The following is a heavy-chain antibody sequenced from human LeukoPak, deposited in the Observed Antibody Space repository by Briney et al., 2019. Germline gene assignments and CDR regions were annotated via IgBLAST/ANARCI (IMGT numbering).Heavy chain of an antibody. Sequence: EGSLRLSCAASGFTFSSYSMNWVRQAPGKGLEWVSSISSSSSYIYYADSVKGRFTISRDNAKNSLYLQMNSLRAEDTAVYYCAPLPRRDGYNYVKWGQGTLVTVSS. CDR1: GFTFSSYS. D-gene: IGHD5-24*01. V-gene: IGHV3-21*01. J-gene: IGHJ4*02. CDR2: ISSSSSYI. CDR3: APLPRRDGYNYVK.